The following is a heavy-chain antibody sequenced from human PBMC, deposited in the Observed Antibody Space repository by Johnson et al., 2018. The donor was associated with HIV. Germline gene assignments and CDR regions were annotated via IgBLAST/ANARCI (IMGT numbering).Heavy chain of an antibody. CDR2: ISYDGSNK. J-gene: IGHJ3*02. Sequence: QVQLVEFGGGVVQPGRSLRLSCAASGFTFSSYAMHWVRQAPGKGLEWVAVISYDGSNKYYADSVKGRFTISRDNSKNTVYLQMNSLRAEDTAVYYCARDYYDSSGYHHAFDIWGQGTMVTVSS. CDR3: ARDYYDSSGYHHAFDI. D-gene: IGHD3-22*01. V-gene: IGHV3-30-3*01. CDR1: GFTFSSYA.